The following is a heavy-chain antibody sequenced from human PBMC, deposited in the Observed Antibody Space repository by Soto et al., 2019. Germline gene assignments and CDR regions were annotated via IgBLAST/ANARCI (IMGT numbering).Heavy chain of an antibody. J-gene: IGHJ6*02. V-gene: IGHV4-39*01. D-gene: IGHD5-12*01. CDR3: ARNLGEWLSDGMDV. CDR2: IYYSGST. CDR1: GGSISSSSYY. Sequence: QLQLQESGPGLVKPSETLSLTCTVSGGSISSSSYYWGWIRQPPGKGLEWIGSIYYSGSTYYNPSLKSRVTISVDTSKNQFSLKLSSVTAADTAVYYCARNLGEWLSDGMDVWGQGTTVTVSS.